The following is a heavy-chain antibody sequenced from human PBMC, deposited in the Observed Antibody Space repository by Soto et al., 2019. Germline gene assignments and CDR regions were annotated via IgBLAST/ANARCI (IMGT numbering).Heavy chain of an antibody. J-gene: IGHJ6*02. CDR1: GGTFSSYA. D-gene: IGHD2-2*01. CDR3: ARSQGSSTSLEIYYYYYYGMDV. Sequence: QVQLVQSGAEVKKPGSSVKVSCKASGGTFSSYAISWVRQAPGQGLGWMGGIIPISDTTKYAQQFQGRVTITADESTSTAYMELSRLRAEDTAVYYCARSQGSSTSLEIYYYYYYGMDVWGQGTTVTVSS. CDR2: IIPISDTT. V-gene: IGHV1-69*01.